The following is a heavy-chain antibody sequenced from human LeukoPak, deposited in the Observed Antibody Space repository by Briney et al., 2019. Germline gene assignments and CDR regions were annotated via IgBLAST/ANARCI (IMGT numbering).Heavy chain of an antibody. V-gene: IGHV3-74*01. CDR1: GFTFSSYW. J-gene: IGHJ5*02. Sequence: GGSLRLSCAASGFTFSSYWMHWVRQAPGKGLVWVSRINSDGSSTSYADSVKGRFTISRDNAKNTLYLQMNSPRAEDTAVYYCARVLSACSSTSCYNWFDPWGQGTLVTVCS. D-gene: IGHD2-2*01. CDR3: ARVLSACSSTSCYNWFDP. CDR2: INSDGSST.